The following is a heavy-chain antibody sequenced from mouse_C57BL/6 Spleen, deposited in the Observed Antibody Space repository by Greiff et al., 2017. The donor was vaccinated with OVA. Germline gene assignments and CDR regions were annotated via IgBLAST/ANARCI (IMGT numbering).Heavy chain of an antibody. CDR1: GYTFTSYW. J-gene: IGHJ1*03. CDR3: ARSLTGTYWCFDV. CDR2: IHPNSGST. V-gene: IGHV1-64*01. D-gene: IGHD4-1*01. Sequence: QVQLQQPGAELVKPGASVKLSCKASGYTFTSYWMHWVKQRPGQGLEWIGMIHPNSGSTNYNEKFKSKATLTVDKSSSTAYMQLSSLTSEDSAVYYCARSLTGTYWCFDVWGTGTTVTVSS.